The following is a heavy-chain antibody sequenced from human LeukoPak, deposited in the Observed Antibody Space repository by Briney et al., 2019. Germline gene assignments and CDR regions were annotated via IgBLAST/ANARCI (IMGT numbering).Heavy chain of an antibody. D-gene: IGHD2-2*01. Sequence: PGGSLRLSCAASGFTFSDYYMSWIRQAPGKGLEWVSYISSSGSTIYYADSVKGRFTISRDNAKNSLYLQMNSLRAEDTAVYYCATNCSSTSCYDYWGQGTLVTVSS. CDR1: GFTFSDYY. CDR2: ISSSGSTI. CDR3: ATNCSSTSCYDY. J-gene: IGHJ4*02. V-gene: IGHV3-11*01.